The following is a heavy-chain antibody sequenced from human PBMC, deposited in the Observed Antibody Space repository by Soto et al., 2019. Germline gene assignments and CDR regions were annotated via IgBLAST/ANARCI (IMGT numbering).Heavy chain of an antibody. Sequence: GSLRLSCAASGFTFNSYAMSWVRQAPGKGLEWVSTISDSGGNTYNADSVKGRFTISRDNSKNTLYLQMNTLRAEDTAVYYCAKSSDYYDNSGPDYWGQGTLVTVSS. CDR1: GFTFNSYA. J-gene: IGHJ4*02. CDR3: AKSSDYYDNSGPDY. V-gene: IGHV3-23*01. CDR2: ISDSGGNT. D-gene: IGHD3-22*01.